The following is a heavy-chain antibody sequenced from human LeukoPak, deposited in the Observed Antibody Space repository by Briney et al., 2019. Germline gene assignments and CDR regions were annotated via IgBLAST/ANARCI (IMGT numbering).Heavy chain of an antibody. CDR3: ARRPRNDILTGTPFDY. Sequence: SETLSLTCTVSGGSISSHYWSWIRQPPGKGLEWIGYIYYSGSTDSNPSLKSRVTISVDTSKNQFSLKLRSVTAADTAVYYCARRPRNDILTGTPFDYWGQGILVTVSS. CDR2: IYYSGST. CDR1: GGSISSHY. D-gene: IGHD3-9*01. J-gene: IGHJ4*02. V-gene: IGHV4-59*11.